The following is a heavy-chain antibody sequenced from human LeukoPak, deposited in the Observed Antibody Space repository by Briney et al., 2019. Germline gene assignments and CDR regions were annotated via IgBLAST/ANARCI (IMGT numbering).Heavy chain of an antibody. D-gene: IGHD3-22*01. CDR3: ARGGVGTMIVVVIIT. CDR2: ISYDGSNK. Sequence: GGSLRLSCAASGFTFSSYAMLWVRQAPGKGLEWVAVISYDGSNKYYADSVKGRFTISRDNSKNTLYLQMNSLRAEDTAVYYCARGGVGTMIVVVIITWGQGTLVTVSS. J-gene: IGHJ4*02. V-gene: IGHV3-30-3*01. CDR1: GFTFSSYA.